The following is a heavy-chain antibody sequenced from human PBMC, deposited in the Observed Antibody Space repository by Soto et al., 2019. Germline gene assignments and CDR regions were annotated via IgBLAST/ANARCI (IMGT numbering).Heavy chain of an antibody. CDR2: ISGSGGST. V-gene: IGHV3-23*01. CDR1: GFTFSSYA. CDR3: AKGNSWSPALVLDI. Sequence: EVQLLESGGGLVQPGGSLRLSCAASGFTFSSYAMNWVRQAPGKGLEWVSAISGSGGSTYYADSVKGRFTISRDSSKKTLYLKMNSLRAEDTAVYYCAKGNSWSPALVLDIWGQGTMVTVSS. D-gene: IGHD1-7*01. J-gene: IGHJ3*02.